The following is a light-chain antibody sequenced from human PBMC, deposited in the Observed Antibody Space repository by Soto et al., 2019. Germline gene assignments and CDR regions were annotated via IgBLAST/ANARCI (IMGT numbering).Light chain of an antibody. CDR1: QSVGTN. V-gene: IGKV3-20*01. CDR3: QQYGSSPWT. CDR2: GAS. Sequence: EIVMTQSPATLSVSPWERATLSCRASQSVGTNLAWYQQKPGQAPRLLIYGASSRATGIPDRFSGSGSGTDFTLTISRLEPEDFAVYYCQQYGSSPWTFGQGTKVDI. J-gene: IGKJ1*01.